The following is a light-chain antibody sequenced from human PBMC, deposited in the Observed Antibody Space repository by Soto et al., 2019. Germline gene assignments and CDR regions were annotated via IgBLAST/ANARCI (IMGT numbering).Light chain of an antibody. CDR2: GAS. Sequence: EIVLTQSPGTLSLSPGERATLSCRASQSVGYYLAWYQQKPGQAPRLLIYGASNRATGIPDRFSGSGSGTDFSLTITRLEPEDFAVYYCQQFGKSPRTCGQGTKVEIK. CDR1: QSVGYY. V-gene: IGKV3-20*01. CDR3: QQFGKSPRT. J-gene: IGKJ1*01.